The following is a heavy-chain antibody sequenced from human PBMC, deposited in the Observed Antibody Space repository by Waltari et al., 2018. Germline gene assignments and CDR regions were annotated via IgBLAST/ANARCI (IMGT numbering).Heavy chain of an antibody. CDR2: INPKRGGT. Sequence: QVQLVQSXAEVKKPGASVKVSCKASGYTFTGYYMHWVRQAPGQGLEWMGWINPKRGGTNYAQKFQGLGTMTKETSISTAYMGLSRLRSDDTAVYYWAGEMAQXXSSSFGLVFDYWGQGTLVTVSS. J-gene: IGHJ4*02. D-gene: IGHD6-6*01. V-gene: IGHV1-2*04. CDR3: AGEMAQXXSSSFGLVFDY. CDR1: GYTFTGYY.